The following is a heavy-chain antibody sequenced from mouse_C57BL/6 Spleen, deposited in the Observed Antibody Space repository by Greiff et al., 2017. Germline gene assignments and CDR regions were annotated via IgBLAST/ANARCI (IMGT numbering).Heavy chain of an antibody. CDR3: ARSGGRGYDYDDWYFDV. J-gene: IGHJ1*03. CDR1: GYTFTDYY. Sequence: EVQLQQSGPVLVKPGASVKMSCKASGYTFTDYYMNWVKQSHGKSLEWIGVINPYNGGTSYNQKFKGKATLTVDKSSTKAYMELNSLTSEDSAVYYCARSGGRGYDYDDWYFDVWGTGTTVTVSS. D-gene: IGHD2-4*01. V-gene: IGHV1-19*01. CDR2: INPYNGGT.